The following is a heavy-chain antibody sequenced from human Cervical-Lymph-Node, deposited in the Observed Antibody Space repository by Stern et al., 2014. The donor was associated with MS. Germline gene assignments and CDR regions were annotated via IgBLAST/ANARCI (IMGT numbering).Heavy chain of an antibody. CDR2: ISSSGDTV. Sequence: MQLVESGGGLVKPGGSLRLSCAASGFTFSDSYMTWIRQTPGKGLEWVSYISSSGDTVKYADSVKGRFTVSRDNAKNSLSLQMSSLRVEDTAVYYCVRGWEPRQDGPSGHDYDAFDIWGQGTMVTVSS. J-gene: IGHJ3*02. V-gene: IGHV3-11*01. CDR1: GFTFSDSY. CDR3: VRGWEPRQDGPSGHDYDAFDI. D-gene: IGHD5-12*01.